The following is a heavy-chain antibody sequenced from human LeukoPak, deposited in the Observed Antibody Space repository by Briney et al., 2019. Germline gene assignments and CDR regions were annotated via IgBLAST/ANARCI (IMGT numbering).Heavy chain of an antibody. V-gene: IGHV3-30-3*01. Sequence: GGSLRLSCAASGSTFSSYAMHWVRQAPGKGLEWVAVISYDGSNKYYADSVKGRFTISRDNSKNTLYLQMNSLRAEDTAVYYCARARGLLHWGQGTLVTVSS. D-gene: IGHD3-22*01. J-gene: IGHJ4*02. CDR3: ARARGLLH. CDR1: GSTFSSYA. CDR2: ISYDGSNK.